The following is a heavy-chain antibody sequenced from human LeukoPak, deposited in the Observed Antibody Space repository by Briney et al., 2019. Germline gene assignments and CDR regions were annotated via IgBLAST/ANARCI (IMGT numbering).Heavy chain of an antibody. D-gene: IGHD3-10*01. CDR2: IYTSGST. CDR1: GGTISSYY. CDR3: ARGRATIFDYYGSGSYGGHFDP. V-gene: IGHV4-4*09. Sequence: SDTLSLTCNASGGTISSYYWSWIRQPPGKGLEWIGYIYTSGSTTYSPSLKSRVTISVDTSKNHFSLKLRSVTAADTAVYYCARGRATIFDYYGSGSYGGHFDPWGQGTLVTVSS. J-gene: IGHJ5*02.